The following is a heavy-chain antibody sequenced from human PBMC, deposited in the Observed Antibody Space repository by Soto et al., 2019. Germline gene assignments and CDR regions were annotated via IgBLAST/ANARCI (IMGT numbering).Heavy chain of an antibody. CDR1: GYTFTGYY. V-gene: IGHV1-2*02. D-gene: IGHD2-21*02. J-gene: IGHJ4*02. CDR3: ARIACGGDCYRPNYYFDY. CDR2: INPNSGGT. Sequence: QVQLVQSGAEVKKPGASVKVSCKASGYTFTGYYMHWVRQAPGQGLEWMGWINPNSGGTNYAQKFQGRVTMTRDTSISTAYMELSRLRSDDTAVYYCARIACGGDCYRPNYYFDYWGQGTLVTVSS.